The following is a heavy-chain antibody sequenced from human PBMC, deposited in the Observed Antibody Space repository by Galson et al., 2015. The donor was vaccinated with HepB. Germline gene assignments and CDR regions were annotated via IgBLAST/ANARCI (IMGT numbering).Heavy chain of an antibody. J-gene: IGHJ3*02. CDR2: IFSNDEK. CDR1: GFSLSNARMG. Sequence: PALVKPTQTLTLTCTVSGFSLSNARMGVSWIRQPPGKALEWLAHIFSNDEKSYSTSLKSRLTISKDTSKSQVVLTMTNMDPVDTATYYCARIRNDYVWGSYRDDAFDIWGQGTMVTVSS. V-gene: IGHV2-26*01. CDR3: ARIRNDYVWGSYRDDAFDI. D-gene: IGHD3-16*02.